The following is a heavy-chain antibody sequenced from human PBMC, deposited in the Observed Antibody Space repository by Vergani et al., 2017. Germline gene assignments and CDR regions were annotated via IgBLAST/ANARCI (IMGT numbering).Heavy chain of an antibody. CDR3: ARHISVVRPSSMTAFDY. CDR1: GDSISTSSYA. CDR2: VFYGGRT. V-gene: IGHV4-39*01. J-gene: IGHJ4*02. Sequence: QMQLQESDPGLVKPSETLSLSCTVSGDSISTSSYAWGWIRQPPGKTLEWIGTVFYGGRTSYNPSLKSRVTLSLDTSKKQISLHLTSVTAADTAVYYCARHISVVRPSSMTAFDYWGQGTLVTVSS. D-gene: IGHD2-21*01.